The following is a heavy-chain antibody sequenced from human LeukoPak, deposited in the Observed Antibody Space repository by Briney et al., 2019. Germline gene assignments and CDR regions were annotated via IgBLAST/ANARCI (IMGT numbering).Heavy chain of an antibody. V-gene: IGHV3-74*01. CDR3: ARVDLQWLEHFDY. D-gene: IGHD6-19*01. Sequence: PGGSLRLSCAASGFTFSSYWMHWVRQAPGKGLVWVSRINSDGSSTSYADSVKGRFTISRDNATNTLYLQMNSVSAEDTAIYYCARVDLQWLEHFDYWGQRTLVTVSS. J-gene: IGHJ4*02. CDR2: INSDGSST. CDR1: GFTFSSYW.